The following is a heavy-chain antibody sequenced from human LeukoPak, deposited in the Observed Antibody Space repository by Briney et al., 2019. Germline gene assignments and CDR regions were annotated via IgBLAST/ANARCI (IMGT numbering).Heavy chain of an antibody. CDR3: ARLAGELLVDY. D-gene: IGHD3-16*01. CDR1: GASISSYY. CDR2: IYYSGST. V-gene: IGHV4-59*01. J-gene: IGHJ4*02. Sequence: PSETLSLTCTVSGASISSYYWSWIRQPPGKGLEWIGYIYYSGSTNYNPSLKSRVTISVDTSKNQFSLKLSSVTAADTAVYYCARLAGELLVDYWGQGTLVTVSS.